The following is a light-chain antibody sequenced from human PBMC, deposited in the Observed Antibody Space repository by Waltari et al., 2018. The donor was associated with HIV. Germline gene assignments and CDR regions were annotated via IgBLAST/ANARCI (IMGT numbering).Light chain of an antibody. J-gene: IGLJ2*01. V-gene: IGLV3-1*01. CDR1: KLGDKY. Sequence: SYELTQPPSVSVSPGQTASITCPGDKLGDKYVSWYQQKAGPSPVLVIFQDSKRPSGIPGRFSGSNSGNTATLTISGTQAMDEADYYCQAWDSRTSFGGGTKLTVL. CDR2: QDS. CDR3: QAWDSRTS.